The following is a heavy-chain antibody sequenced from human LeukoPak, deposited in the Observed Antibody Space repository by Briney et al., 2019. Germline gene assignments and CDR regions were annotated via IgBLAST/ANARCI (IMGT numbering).Heavy chain of an antibody. CDR1: GYTFTSYD. V-gene: IGHV7-4-1*02. CDR3: ARDFPDMGTTVTTSDY. D-gene: IGHD4-17*01. CDR2: INTNTGNP. J-gene: IGHJ4*02. Sequence: ASVKVSCKASGYTFTSYDINWVRQAPGQGLDWMGWINTNTGNPTYAQGFTGRFVFSLDTSVSTAYLQISSLKAEDTAVYYCARDFPDMGTTVTTSDYWGQGTLVTVSS.